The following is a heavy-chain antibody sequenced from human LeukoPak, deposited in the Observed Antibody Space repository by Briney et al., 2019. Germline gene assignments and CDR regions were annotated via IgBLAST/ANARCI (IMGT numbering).Heavy chain of an antibody. CDR2: ISGSGGST. Sequence: GGSLRLSCAASGFTFSSYAMSWVRQAPGKGLEWVSAISGSGGSTYYADSVKGRFTISRENSKNTLYLQMNSLRAEDTAVYYCAKHGRESIFGVVIPFDYWGQGTLVTVSS. CDR1: GFTFSSYA. D-gene: IGHD3-3*01. CDR3: AKHGRESIFGVVIPFDY. J-gene: IGHJ4*02. V-gene: IGHV3-23*01.